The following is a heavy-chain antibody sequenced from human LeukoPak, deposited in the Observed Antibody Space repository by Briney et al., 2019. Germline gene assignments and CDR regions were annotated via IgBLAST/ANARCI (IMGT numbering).Heavy chain of an antibody. CDR3: ARDPHPGYSSGYDY. CDR2: INPNSGGT. Sequence: GASVKVSCKASGYIFTGYYMHWVRQAPGQGLEWMGWINPNSGGTNYAQKFQGRVTMTRDTSISTAYMELSRLRSDDTAVYYCARDPHPGYSSGYDYWGQGTLVTVSS. CDR1: GYIFTGYY. V-gene: IGHV1-2*02. D-gene: IGHD6-19*01. J-gene: IGHJ4*02.